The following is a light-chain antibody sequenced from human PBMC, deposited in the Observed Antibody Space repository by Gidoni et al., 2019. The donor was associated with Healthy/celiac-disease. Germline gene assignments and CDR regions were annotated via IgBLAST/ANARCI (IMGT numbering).Light chain of an antibody. CDR3: QQYYSTPLT. CDR2: WAS. Sequence: IVMTQSPASFVASLGERATINCKSSQSVLYSSNNKNYLAWYQQKPGQPPKLLIYWASTRESGVPDRFSGSGSGTDFTLTISSLQAEDVAVYYCQQYYSTPLTFXGXTKVEIK. V-gene: IGKV4-1*01. J-gene: IGKJ4*01. CDR1: QSVLYSSNNKNY.